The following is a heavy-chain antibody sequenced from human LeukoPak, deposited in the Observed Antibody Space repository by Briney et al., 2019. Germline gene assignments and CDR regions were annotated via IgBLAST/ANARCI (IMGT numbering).Heavy chain of an antibody. CDR3: AKTGGSGSYSRDAFDI. D-gene: IGHD1-26*01. Sequence: GGSLRLSCAASGFTFSSYAMHWVRQAPGKGMEWVAVISYDGSNKYYADSVKGRFTISRDNSKNTLYLQMNSLRAEDTAVYYCAKTGGSGSYSRDAFDIWGQGTMVTVSS. CDR1: GFTFSSYA. V-gene: IGHV3-30*04. J-gene: IGHJ3*02. CDR2: ISYDGSNK.